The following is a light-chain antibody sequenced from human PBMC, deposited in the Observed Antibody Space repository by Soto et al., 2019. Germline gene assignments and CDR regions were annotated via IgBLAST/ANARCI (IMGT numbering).Light chain of an antibody. CDR3: PQSYSTPFT. V-gene: IGKV1-39*01. CDR2: AAS. J-gene: IGKJ3*01. Sequence: DIQMTQSPSSLSASVGDRVTITCRASQSISSYLNWYQQKPGKAPKLLIYAASSLQSGVPSRFSGSGSGTDFTLTISRLQPEDFATYYCPQSYSTPFTFGPGTKVDI. CDR1: QSISSY.